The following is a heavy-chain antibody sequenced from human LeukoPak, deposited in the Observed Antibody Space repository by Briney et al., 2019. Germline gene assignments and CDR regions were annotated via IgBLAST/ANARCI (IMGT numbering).Heavy chain of an antibody. V-gene: IGHV4-38-2*01. CDR2: IYHSGSF. Sequence: PSETPSLTCAVSGYSISSGYYWGWIRQPPGKGLEWIGNIYHSGSFYSNPSLKSRVTISVDTSKNQFSLKLSSVTAADTAVYYCARVTTSSAMEDYFDYWGQGTLVTVSS. J-gene: IGHJ4*02. D-gene: IGHD2-2*01. CDR1: GYSISSGYY. CDR3: ARVTTSSAMEDYFDY.